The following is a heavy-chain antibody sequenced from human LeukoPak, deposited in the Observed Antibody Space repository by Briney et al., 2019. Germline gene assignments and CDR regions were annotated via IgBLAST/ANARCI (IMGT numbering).Heavy chain of an antibody. D-gene: IGHD3-9*01. CDR1: GFTFSRSW. J-gene: IGHJ6*02. CDR2: IKDDGRDK. Sequence: PGGSLRLSCAASGFTFSRSWMTWVRQAPGKGLEWVASIKDDGRDKYYVDSVKGRFTISRDNAKNSLYLQMNSLRAEDSAVYYCARSIGLTGGGVDVWGRGTTVTVSS. V-gene: IGHV3-7*03. CDR3: ARSIGLTGGGVDV.